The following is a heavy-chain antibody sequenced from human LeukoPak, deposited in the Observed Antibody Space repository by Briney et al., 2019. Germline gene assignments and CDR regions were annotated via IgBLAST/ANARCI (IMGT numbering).Heavy chain of an antibody. Sequence: PGGSLRLSCAASGFTLSSYAMHWVRQAPGKGLEWVAVVSYDGSNKDYADSVKGRFTISGDNSQNSLYLQMNSLRIEDTAVYYCAKGYGLQLVNNWFDPWGQGTLVTVSS. V-gene: IGHV3-30-3*01. CDR1: GFTLSSYA. J-gene: IGHJ5*02. D-gene: IGHD6-13*01. CDR2: VSYDGSNK. CDR3: AKGYGLQLVNNWFDP.